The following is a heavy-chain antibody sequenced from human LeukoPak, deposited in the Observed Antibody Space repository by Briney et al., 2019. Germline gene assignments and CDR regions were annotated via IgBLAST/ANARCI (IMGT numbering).Heavy chain of an antibody. CDR1: GGSFSGYY. CDR3: ARVINYYGSGRPFDY. Sequence: PSETLSLTCAVYGGSFSGYYWSWIRQPPGKGLEWIGEINHSGSTNYNPSLKSRVTISVDTSKNQFSLKLSSVTAADTAVYYCARVINYYGSGRPFDYWGQGTLVTVSS. D-gene: IGHD3-10*01. V-gene: IGHV4-34*01. J-gene: IGHJ4*02. CDR2: INHSGST.